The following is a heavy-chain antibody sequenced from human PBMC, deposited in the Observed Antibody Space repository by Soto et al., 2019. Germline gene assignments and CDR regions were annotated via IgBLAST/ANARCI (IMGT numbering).Heavy chain of an antibody. V-gene: IGHV4-59*08. Sequence: SETLSLTCTFSGGPISSYYWSWIRQPPGKGLEWIGYIYYSGSTNYNPALKSRVTISVDTSKNQFSLKLNSMTAADTAVYYCARPNYGSGSTYFDYWGQGTLVSVSS. J-gene: IGHJ4*02. CDR3: ARPNYGSGSTYFDY. CDR2: IYYSGST. D-gene: IGHD3-10*01. CDR1: GGPISSYY.